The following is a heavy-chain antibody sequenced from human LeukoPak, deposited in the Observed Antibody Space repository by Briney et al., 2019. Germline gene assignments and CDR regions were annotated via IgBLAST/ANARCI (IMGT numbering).Heavy chain of an antibody. CDR3: ARDLPVVTGYGGYSVLYDY. D-gene: IGHD5-12*01. CDR2: INPNSGGT. CDR1: GYTFTGYY. J-gene: IGHJ4*02. V-gene: IGHV1-2*02. Sequence: ASVKVSCKASGYTFTGYYMHWVRQAPGQGLEWMGWINPNSGGTNYAQKFQGRVTMTRDTSISTAYMELSRLRSDDTAVYYCARDLPVVTGYGGYSVLYDYWGQGTLVTVSS.